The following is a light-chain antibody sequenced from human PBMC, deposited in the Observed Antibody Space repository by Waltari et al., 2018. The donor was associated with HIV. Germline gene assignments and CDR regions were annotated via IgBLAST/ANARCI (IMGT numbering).Light chain of an antibody. Sequence: QSALTQPPSASGSPGKSVTLSFTGTSSDVGGFNYVSWHQQHPGKPPKLMIYDVIKRPSGVPDRFSGSKSGNTASLTVSGLQPEDEADYYCSSHAGSKVVFGGGTRLTVL. CDR3: SSHAGSKVV. CDR2: DVI. J-gene: IGLJ2*01. V-gene: IGLV2-8*01. CDR1: SSDVGGFNY.